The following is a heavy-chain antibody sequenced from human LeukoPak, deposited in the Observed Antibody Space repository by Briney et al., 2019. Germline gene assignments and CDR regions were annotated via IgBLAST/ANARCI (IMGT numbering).Heavy chain of an antibody. D-gene: IGHD1-26*01. V-gene: IGHV4-31*03. CDR3: AREASGSYWGVFDY. Sequence: SQTLSLTCTVSGGSISSGGYYWSWIRQHPGKGLEWIGYIYYSGSTYYNPSLKSRVTISVDTSKNQFSLKLSSVTAADTAVYYCAREASGSYWGVFDYWGQGTLVTVSS. CDR1: GGSISSGGYY. CDR2: IYYSGST. J-gene: IGHJ4*02.